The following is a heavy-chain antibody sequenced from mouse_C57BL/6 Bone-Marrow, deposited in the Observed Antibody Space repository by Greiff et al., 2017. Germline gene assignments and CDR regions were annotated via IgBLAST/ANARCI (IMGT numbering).Heavy chain of an antibody. CDR3: SSRNCCGTLSSVDY. Sequence: VQLQQPGAELVRPGSSVKLSCKASGYTFTSYWMDWVKQRPGQGLEWIGNIYPSDSETHYNQKFKDKATLTVDKSSSTAYMQLSSLTSEDSAVYYYSSRNCCGTLSSVDYWGQGTSVTVSA. CDR1: GYTFTSYW. V-gene: IGHV1-61*01. J-gene: IGHJ4*01. D-gene: IGHD1-1*01. CDR2: IYPSDSET.